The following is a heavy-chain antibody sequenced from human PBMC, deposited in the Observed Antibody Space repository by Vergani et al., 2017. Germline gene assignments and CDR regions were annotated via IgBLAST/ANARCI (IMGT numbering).Heavy chain of an antibody. CDR1: GGSFTSYH. D-gene: IGHD2-8*01. Sequence: QVQLQQWGGGLLKPSETLSLTCVVTGGSFTSYHWKWIRQSPGEGLEWVGDIDHTGRPDYNPSLKSRLTMSVDKSRNQFSLTLNSVTATDTAIYFCARVNSETNGHLYYYYYMDVWGQGTAVTVS. V-gene: IGHV4-34*01. J-gene: IGHJ6*03. CDR3: ARVNSETNGHLYYYYYMDV. CDR2: IDHTGRP.